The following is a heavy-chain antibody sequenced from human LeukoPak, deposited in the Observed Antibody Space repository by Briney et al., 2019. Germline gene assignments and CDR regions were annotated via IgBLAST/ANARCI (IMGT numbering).Heavy chain of an antibody. D-gene: IGHD3-3*02. CDR1: GFTFSSYS. Sequence: PGGSLRLSCAASGFTFSSYSMNWVRQAPGKGLEWVSCISSSSSTIYYADSVKGRFTISRDNSKNTLYLQMNSLRAEDTAVYYCAKDENHFWSGYYSNYFDPWGQGTLVTVSS. CDR3: AKDENHFWSGYYSNYFDP. J-gene: IGHJ5*02. V-gene: IGHV3-48*01. CDR2: ISSSSSTI.